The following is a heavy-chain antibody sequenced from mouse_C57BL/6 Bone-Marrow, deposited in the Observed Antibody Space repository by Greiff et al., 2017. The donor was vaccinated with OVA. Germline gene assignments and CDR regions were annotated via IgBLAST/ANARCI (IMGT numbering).Heavy chain of an antibody. V-gene: IGHV14-4*01. CDR1: GFNIKDDY. CDR2: IDPENGDT. J-gene: IGHJ3*01. Sequence: DVKLQESGAELVRPGASVKLSCTASGFNIKDDYMHWVKQRPEQGLEWIGWIDPENGDTEYASKFQGKATITADTSSNTAYLQLSSLPSEDTAVYYCTTRPSGFAYWGQGTLVTVSA. CDR3: TTRPSGFAY. D-gene: IGHD3-1*01.